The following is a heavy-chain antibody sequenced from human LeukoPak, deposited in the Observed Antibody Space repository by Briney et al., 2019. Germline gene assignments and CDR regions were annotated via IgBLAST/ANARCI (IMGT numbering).Heavy chain of an antibody. J-gene: IGHJ6*02. CDR3: ARAVPSYYGMDV. Sequence: PGGSLRLSCAASGFTFSNYSMNWVRQAPGKGLEWVSSISSSSSYIYHADSVKGRFTISRDNAKNSLYLQMNSLRAEDTAVYYCARAVPSYYGMDVWGQGTTVTVSS. CDR2: ISSSSSYI. D-gene: IGHD2-2*01. V-gene: IGHV3-21*01. CDR1: GFTFSNYS.